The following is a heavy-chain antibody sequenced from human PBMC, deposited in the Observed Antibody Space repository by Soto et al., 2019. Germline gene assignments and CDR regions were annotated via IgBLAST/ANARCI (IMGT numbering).Heavy chain of an antibody. Sequence: QVQLVESGGGVVQPGGSLRLPCAASGFTFRTYAMHWVRQAPGKGLEWLAVISYDGIHSYYADSVKGRFTISRDNSKNTLYLEMNRLRPEDTAVYYCVKAGWSGFDVLYLFFDNWGQGALVTVSS. D-gene: IGHD5-12*01. CDR1: GFTFRTYA. V-gene: IGHV3-30*18. CDR2: ISYDGIHS. CDR3: VKAGWSGFDVLYLFFDN. J-gene: IGHJ4*02.